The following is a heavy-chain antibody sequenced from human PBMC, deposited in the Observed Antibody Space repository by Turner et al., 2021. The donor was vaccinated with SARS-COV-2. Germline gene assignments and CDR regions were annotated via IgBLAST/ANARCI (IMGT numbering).Heavy chain of an antibody. CDR2: ISSSSSYI. D-gene: IGHD2-2*01. CDR3: ARDCSIPSCEA. Sequence: EVQLVESGGGLVMPGGSLSLSCAASGFTFSSYSMNWVRQAPGKGLEWVSSISSSSSYINYADSVKGRVTISRDNAKNSLYLQMNSLRAEDTAVYYCARDCSIPSCEAWGQGTLVTVSS. V-gene: IGHV3-21*01. J-gene: IGHJ5*02. CDR1: GFTFSSYS.